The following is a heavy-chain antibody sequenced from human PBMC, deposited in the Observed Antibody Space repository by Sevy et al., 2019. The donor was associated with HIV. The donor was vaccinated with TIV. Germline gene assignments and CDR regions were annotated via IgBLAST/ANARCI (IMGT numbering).Heavy chain of an antibody. Sequence: GESLKISCAASGFTFSSYSMNWVRQAPGKGLEWVSSISSSSSYIYYADSVKGRFTISRDNAKNSLYLQMNSLRAEDTAVYYCARGVPHDYWGQGTLVTVSS. CDR1: GFTFSSYS. D-gene: IGHD3-10*01. J-gene: IGHJ4*02. CDR2: ISSSSSYI. V-gene: IGHV3-21*01. CDR3: ARGVPHDY.